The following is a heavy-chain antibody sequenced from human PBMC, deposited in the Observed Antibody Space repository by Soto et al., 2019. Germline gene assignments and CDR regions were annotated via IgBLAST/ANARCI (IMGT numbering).Heavy chain of an antibody. Sequence: QVQLQESGPGLVKPSETLSLTCTVSGGSVNSLSHYWSWVRQPPGKGLEWIGYIYYTGSTNYNPSLKSRVTMSVDTSKNQFALKLSSVTAADTAVYYCVSGKQWLVYWGQGTLVTVSS. CDR1: GGSVNSLSHY. CDR2: IYYTGST. D-gene: IGHD6-19*01. CDR3: VSGKQWLVY. V-gene: IGHV4-61*01. J-gene: IGHJ4*02.